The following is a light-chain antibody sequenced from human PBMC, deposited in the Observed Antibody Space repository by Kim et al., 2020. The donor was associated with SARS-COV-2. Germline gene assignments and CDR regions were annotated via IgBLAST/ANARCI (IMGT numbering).Light chain of an antibody. CDR1: QDIRNY. CDR2: ATS. V-gene: IGKV1-39*01. J-gene: IGKJ5*01. CDR3: QQTYNTVIT. Sequence: GNIVTISCRASQDIRNYLNWFQQKAGRGPTLLIYATSTLQNGVPSRFTGGGSGTYFTLTINSVQPEDSAIYYCQQTYNTVITFGQGTRLEIK.